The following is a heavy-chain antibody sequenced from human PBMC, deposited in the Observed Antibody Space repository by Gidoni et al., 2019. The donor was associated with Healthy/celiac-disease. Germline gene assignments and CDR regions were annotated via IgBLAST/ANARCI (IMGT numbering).Heavy chain of an antibody. V-gene: IGHV3-11*01. CDR2: MSSSGSTI. CDR1: GFTFSDYY. CDR3: ARVRYGSGPYFDY. J-gene: IGHJ4*02. Sequence: QVQLVESGGGLVKPGGSLRLSCAAYGFTFSDYYMSWIRQAPGTGLEWVSYMSSSGSTIYYADAVKGRVTSSRDNDKNSLYLQMNSLRAEDTDVYYCARVRYGSGPYFDYWGQGTLVTVSS. D-gene: IGHD3-10*01.